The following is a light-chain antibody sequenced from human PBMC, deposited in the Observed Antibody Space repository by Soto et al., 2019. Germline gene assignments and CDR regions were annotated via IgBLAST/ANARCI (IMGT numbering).Light chain of an antibody. CDR2: AAS. CDR1: QGISSY. CDR3: QQLNTYPIT. J-gene: IGKJ5*01. V-gene: IGKV1-9*01. Sequence: DIQLTQSPSFLSASVGDRVTITCRASQGISSYLAWYQQKPGKVPKLLIYAASTLQSGVPSRFGGSGSGTEFTLTISSLQPEDFATYYCQQLNTYPITFGQGTRLE.